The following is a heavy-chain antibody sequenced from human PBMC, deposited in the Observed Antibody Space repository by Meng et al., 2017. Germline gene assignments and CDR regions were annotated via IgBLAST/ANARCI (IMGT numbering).Heavy chain of an antibody. Sequence: LVESGGVVVQPGSPLRLSCAASGFTFSSFAMHWVRQGQGKGLEWVAVISYDGSNKYYADSVKGRFTISRDNSKNTLYLLILSLRAEATAVYYCARGPDTAMGIDYWGQGTLVTVSS. V-gene: IGHV3-30*01. CDR3: ARGPDTAMGIDY. CDR1: GFTFSSFA. D-gene: IGHD5-18*01. J-gene: IGHJ4*02. CDR2: ISYDGSNK.